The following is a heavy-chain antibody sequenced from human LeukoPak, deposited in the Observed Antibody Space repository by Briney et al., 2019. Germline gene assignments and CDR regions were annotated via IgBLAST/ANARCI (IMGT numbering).Heavy chain of an antibody. V-gene: IGHV3-23*01. J-gene: IGHJ3*02. CDR2: ISGSGGST. CDR3: ARVRRDEGMATINDAFDI. CDR1: GFTFSSYA. D-gene: IGHD5-24*01. Sequence: GGSLRLSCAASGFTFSSYAMSWVRQAPGKGLEWVSAISGSGGSTYYADSVKGRFTISRDNSKNTLYLQMNSLRAEDTAVYYCARVRRDEGMATINDAFDIWGQGTMVTVSS.